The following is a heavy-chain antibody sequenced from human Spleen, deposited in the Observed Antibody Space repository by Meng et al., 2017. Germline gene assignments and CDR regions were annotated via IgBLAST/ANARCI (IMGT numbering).Heavy chain of an antibody. D-gene: IGHD2-21*01. V-gene: IGHV4-4*02. J-gene: IGHJ5*02. CDR2: ISQGSGRN. CDR1: GDYISGRDW. Sequence: QVPLEESGPGLVKPSGTLSLTCAVSGDYISGRDWWSWVRQPPGKGLEWIGEISQGSGRNNYNPSLKSRVTISLDKSKNQFSLNVNSVTAADTAVYYCVRNEGYSFGAWGQGTLVTVSS. CDR3: VRNEGYSFGA.